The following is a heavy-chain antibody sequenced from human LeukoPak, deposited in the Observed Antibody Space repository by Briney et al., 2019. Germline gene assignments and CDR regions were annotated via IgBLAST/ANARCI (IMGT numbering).Heavy chain of an antibody. CDR2: IHYSGST. CDR1: GGSISSYY. D-gene: IGHD6-19*01. Sequence: PSETLSLTRTVSGGSISSYYWSWIRQPPGKGLEWIGYIHYSGSTNYNPSLKSRVTISVDTSKNQFSLKLSSVTAADTAVYYCATLSSGWYFDYWGQGILVTVSS. CDR3: ATLSSGWYFDY. J-gene: IGHJ4*02. V-gene: IGHV4-59*08.